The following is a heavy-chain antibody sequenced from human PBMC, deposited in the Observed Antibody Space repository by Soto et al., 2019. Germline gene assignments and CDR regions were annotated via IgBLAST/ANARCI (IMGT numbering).Heavy chain of an antibody. CDR3: ARDRLSGQGSTSRQGAFDI. CDR1: GFTFSSYA. Sequence: GGSLRLSCAASGFTFSSYAMHWVRQAPGKGLEWVAVISYDGSNKYYADSVKGRFTISRDNSKNTLYLQMNSLRAEDTAVYYCARDRLSGQGSTSRQGAFDIWGQGTMVTVSS. J-gene: IGHJ3*02. V-gene: IGHV3-30-3*01. D-gene: IGHD2-2*01. CDR2: ISYDGSNK.